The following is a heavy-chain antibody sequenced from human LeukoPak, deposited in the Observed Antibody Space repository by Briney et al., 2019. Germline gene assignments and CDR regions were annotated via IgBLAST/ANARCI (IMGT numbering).Heavy chain of an antibody. CDR2: IRYDGGNK. D-gene: IGHD2-2*01. Sequence: GGSLRLSCAASGFTFSSYGMHWVRQAPGKGLEWVAFIRYDGGNKYYADSVKGRFTISRDNSKNTLYLQMNSLRAEDTAVYYCANTPIVVVPAATYYYYMDVWGQGTTVTVSS. V-gene: IGHV3-30*02. CDR1: GFTFSSYG. CDR3: ANTPIVVVPAATYYYYMDV. J-gene: IGHJ6*03.